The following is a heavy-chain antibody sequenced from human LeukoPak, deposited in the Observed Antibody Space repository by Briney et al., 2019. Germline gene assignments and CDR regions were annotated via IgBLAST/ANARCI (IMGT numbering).Heavy chain of an antibody. CDR2: IYTSGST. V-gene: IGHV4-4*07. Sequence: SETLSLTCTVSGGSISSYYWSWIRQPAGKGLEWIGRIYTSGSTNYNPSLKSRVTMSVDTSKNQFSLKLSSVTAADTAVYYCASDQYYYDSSGYYPPPLGYWGQGTLVTASS. CDR3: ASDQYYYDSSGYYPPPLGY. CDR1: GGSISSYY. J-gene: IGHJ4*02. D-gene: IGHD3-22*01.